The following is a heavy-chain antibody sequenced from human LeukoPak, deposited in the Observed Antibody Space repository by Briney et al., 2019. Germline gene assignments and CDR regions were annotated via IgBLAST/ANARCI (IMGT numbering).Heavy chain of an antibody. V-gene: IGHV3-7*05. J-gene: IGHJ6*02. CDR2: IKQDGSEK. Sequence: PGGSLRLFCAASGFTFSSYWMSWVRQAPGKGLEWVANIKQDGSEKYYVDSVKGRFTFSRDNAKNSLYLQMNSLRAEDTAVYYCARCDGYSSSWYGEDYYYCGMDVGGQGTTVTVSS. CDR3: ARCDGYSSSWYGEDYYYCGMDV. CDR1: GFTFSSYW. D-gene: IGHD6-13*01.